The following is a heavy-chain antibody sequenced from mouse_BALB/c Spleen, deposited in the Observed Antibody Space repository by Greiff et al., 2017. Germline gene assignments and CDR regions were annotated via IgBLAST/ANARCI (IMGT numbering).Heavy chain of an antibody. J-gene: IGHJ4*01. V-gene: IGHV1-80*01. D-gene: IGHD1-1*01. CDR2: IYPGDGDT. CDR3: ARLGTTVLDD. CDR1: GYAFSSYW. Sequence: QVQLQQSGAELVRPGSSVKISCKASGYAFSSYWMNWVKQRPGQGLEWIGQIYPGDGDTNYNGKFKGKATLTADKSSSTAYMQLSSLTSEDYAVYVCARLGTTVLDDWGQGTSVTVSS.